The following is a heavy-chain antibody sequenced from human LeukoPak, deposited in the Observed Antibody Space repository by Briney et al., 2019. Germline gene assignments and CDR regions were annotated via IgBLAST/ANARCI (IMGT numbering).Heavy chain of an antibody. D-gene: IGHD6-19*01. CDR3: AREYWGGDSSGLFDY. V-gene: IGHV1-46*01. J-gene: IGHJ4*02. Sequence: GASVKVSCKASGYTFTSYYMHWVRQAPGQWLEWMGIINPSGGSTSYAQKFQGRVTMTRDTSTSTAYMELRSLRSDDTAVYYCAREYWGGDSSGLFDYWGQGTLVTVSS. CDR1: GYTFTSYY. CDR2: INPSGGST.